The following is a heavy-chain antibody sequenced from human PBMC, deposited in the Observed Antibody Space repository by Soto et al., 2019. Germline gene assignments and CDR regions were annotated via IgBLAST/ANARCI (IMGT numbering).Heavy chain of an antibody. D-gene: IGHD3-10*01. V-gene: IGHV4-30-2*01. CDR2: IYHSGST. J-gene: IGHJ1*01. Sequence: QLQLQESGSGLVKPSQTLSLTCAVSGGSISSGGYSWSWIRQPPGKGLEWIGYIYHSGSTYYNPSLKSRVNRSVARSMNQFSLKLTSVPAAGTAVYYCARGAPGVIHHWGQGTLVTVSS. CDR3: ARGAPGVIHH. CDR1: GGSISSGGYS.